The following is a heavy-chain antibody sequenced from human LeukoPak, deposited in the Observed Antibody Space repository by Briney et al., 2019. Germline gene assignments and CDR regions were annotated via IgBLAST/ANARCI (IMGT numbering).Heavy chain of an antibody. CDR1: GFTFSSFE. Sequence: GGSLRLSCAASGFTFSSFEMTWVRQAPGKGLEWVSYISSSSSTIYYADSVKGRFTISRDNAKNSLYLQMNSLRAEDTAVYYCARVQGSYSAPIDYWGQGTLVTVSS. J-gene: IGHJ4*02. CDR2: ISSSSSTI. D-gene: IGHD1-26*01. V-gene: IGHV3-48*01. CDR3: ARVQGSYSAPIDY.